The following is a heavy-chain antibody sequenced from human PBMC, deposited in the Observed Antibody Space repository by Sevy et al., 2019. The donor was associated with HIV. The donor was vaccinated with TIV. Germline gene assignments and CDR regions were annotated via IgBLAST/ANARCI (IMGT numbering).Heavy chain of an antibody. V-gene: IGHV3-15*01. CDR2: IKSKTDGGTT. J-gene: IGHJ4*02. D-gene: IGHD2-15*01. CDR3: TTDQAAAINYYFDY. Sequence: GGSLRLSCAASGFTFSNAWMSWVRQAPGKGLEWVGRIKSKTDGGTTDYAAPVKGRFTISRDDSKNTLYLQMNSLKTEDTAVYYCTTDQAAAINYYFDYWGQGTLVTVSS. CDR1: GFTFSNAW.